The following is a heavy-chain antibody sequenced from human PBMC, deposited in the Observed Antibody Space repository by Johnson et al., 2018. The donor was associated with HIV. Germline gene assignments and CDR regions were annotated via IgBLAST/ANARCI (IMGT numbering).Heavy chain of an antibody. Sequence: VQLVESGGGLVQPGGSLRLSCAASGFTFSRYWMTWVRQAPGKGLEWVANIKQDGNEKYSVDSVKGRFTISRDNAKNSLYLQMNSLRAEDTAVYYCARELPGGDAFDIWGQGTMVTVSS. D-gene: IGHD2-15*01. CDR2: IKQDGNEK. V-gene: IGHV3-7*03. CDR1: GFTFSRYW. J-gene: IGHJ3*02. CDR3: ARELPGGDAFDI.